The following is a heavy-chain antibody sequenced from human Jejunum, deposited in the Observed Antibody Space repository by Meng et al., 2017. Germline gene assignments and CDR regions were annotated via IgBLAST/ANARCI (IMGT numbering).Heavy chain of an antibody. CDR3: ARGRSIDFRLAKYDY. D-gene: IGHD3-3*01. CDR2: INRSGST. V-gene: IGHV4-34*01. J-gene: IGHJ4*02. Sequence: VQLQQWGAGLRKPSEPLSLTCAVNGGSFGTYYWTWFRQSPEKGLEWIGEINRSGSTSSNPSLKSRVAISMDTSKNQFFLRLDSVTAADTAVYYCARGRSIDFRLAKYDYWGQGTLVTVSS. CDR1: GGSFGTYY.